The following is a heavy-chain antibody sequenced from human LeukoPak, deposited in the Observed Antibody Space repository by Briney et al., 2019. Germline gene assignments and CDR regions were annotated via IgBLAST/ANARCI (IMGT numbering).Heavy chain of an antibody. CDR1: GFTFSYYG. V-gene: IGHV3-7*01. Sequence: GGSLRLSCAASGFTFSYYGMHWVRQAPGKGLEWVASIRQDGGEKSYVDSVKGRFTISRDNTKNSLYLQMSSLRAEDTAVYYCARDGTAAGLYFDLWGQGTLVTVSS. J-gene: IGHJ4*01. D-gene: IGHD6-13*01. CDR3: ARDGTAAGLYFDL. CDR2: IRQDGGEK.